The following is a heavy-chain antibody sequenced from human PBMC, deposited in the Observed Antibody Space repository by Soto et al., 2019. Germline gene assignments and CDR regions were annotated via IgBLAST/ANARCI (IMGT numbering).Heavy chain of an antibody. CDR2: IIPIFGTA. CDR3: ARPHNNYVDS. Sequence: ASVKVSCKASGGTFSSYAISWVRQAPGQGLEWMGGIIPIFGTANYAQKFQGRVTISADKSISTVYLQWSSLKASDTTIYYCARPHNNYVDSWGQGTLVTVSS. CDR1: GGTFSSYA. D-gene: IGHD2-21*01. J-gene: IGHJ4*02. V-gene: IGHV1-69*06.